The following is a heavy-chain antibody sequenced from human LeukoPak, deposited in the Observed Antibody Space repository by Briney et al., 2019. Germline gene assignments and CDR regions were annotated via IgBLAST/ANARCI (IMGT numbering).Heavy chain of an antibody. Sequence: SVKLSCKASGGTCTSYAISWVRHAQGQGLEWMGGIIPIFGTANYAQKFQGRVTITADKSTSTAYMELSSLRSEDTAVYYCAREPERYCSGGGCYNFDYWGQGTLVTVSS. J-gene: IGHJ4*02. CDR2: IIPIFGTA. CDR1: GGTCTSYA. V-gene: IGHV1-69*06. D-gene: IGHD2-15*01. CDR3: AREPERYCSGGGCYNFDY.